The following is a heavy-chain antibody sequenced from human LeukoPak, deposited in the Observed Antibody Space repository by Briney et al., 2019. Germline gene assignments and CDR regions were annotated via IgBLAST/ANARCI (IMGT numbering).Heavy chain of an antibody. J-gene: IGHJ4*02. CDR3: ARDAYGSGSSTVYYFDY. CDR1: GFTFSSYS. CDR2: ISSSSSYI. D-gene: IGHD3-10*01. Sequence: GGSLRLSCAASGFTFSSYSMNWVRQAPGKGLEWVSSISSSSSYIYYADSVKGRFTISRDNAKNPLYLQMNSLRAEDTAVYYCARDAYGSGSSTVYYFDYWGQGTLVTVSS. V-gene: IGHV3-21*01.